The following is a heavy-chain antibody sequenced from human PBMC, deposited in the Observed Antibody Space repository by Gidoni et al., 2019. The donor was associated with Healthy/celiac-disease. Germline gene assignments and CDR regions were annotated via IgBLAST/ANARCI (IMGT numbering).Heavy chain of an antibody. Sequence: EVQLLASGGGLVQPGGSLSLSCAASGFTFRRHAMSWVRQAPGKGLEGVTAISGSGGSTYYADAVKDRFTISRDNSKNTLYLQMNSLRAEDTAVYYCAKEGGNCSGGSCYSTRGFDYWGQGTLVTVSS. CDR2: ISGSGGST. D-gene: IGHD2-15*01. J-gene: IGHJ4*02. CDR3: AKEGGNCSGGSCYSTRGFDY. V-gene: IGHV3-23*01. CDR1: GFTFRRHA.